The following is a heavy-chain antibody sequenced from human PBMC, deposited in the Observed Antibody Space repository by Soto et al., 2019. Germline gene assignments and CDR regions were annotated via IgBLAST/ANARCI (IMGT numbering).Heavy chain of an antibody. J-gene: IGHJ4*02. Sequence: ASVKGSCKASGYTFTSYYIHWVRQAPGQGLEWMGMINPSAGGASYAQKFQGRVTMTRDTSTSTVYMELSSLRSEDTAVYFCARGSAYDREPFDYWGQGTLVTVSS. CDR3: ARGSAYDREPFDY. CDR1: GYTFTSYY. CDR2: INPSAGGA. D-gene: IGHD5-12*01. V-gene: IGHV1-46*03.